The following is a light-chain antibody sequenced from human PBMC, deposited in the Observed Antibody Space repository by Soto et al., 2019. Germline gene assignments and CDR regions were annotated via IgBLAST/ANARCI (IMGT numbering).Light chain of an antibody. Sequence: IAMTQSPATLSVSPGDRATLSCRASQSVSSNLAWYQQRPGQAPRLLIYGASTRATGIPARFSGSGSGTEFTLTISSLQSEDFAVYYCQQYNNWPPITVGQGTRLEIK. CDR2: GAS. J-gene: IGKJ5*01. CDR1: QSVSSN. CDR3: QQYNNWPPIT. V-gene: IGKV3-15*01.